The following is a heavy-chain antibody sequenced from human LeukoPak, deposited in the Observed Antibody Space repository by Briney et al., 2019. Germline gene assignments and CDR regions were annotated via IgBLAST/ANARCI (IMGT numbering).Heavy chain of an antibody. V-gene: IGHV2-5*01. Sequence: SGPTLVNPTQTLRLTCTFSGFSLSTSGVGVGWIRQPPGKALEWLGIIYWNDNKRYSPSLKSRLTITKDTSKNQVVLTMTNMDPVDTATYYCAHRRDGWSLFDIWGQGTMVTVSS. J-gene: IGHJ3*02. CDR3: AHRRDGWSLFDI. D-gene: IGHD5-24*01. CDR2: IYWNDNK. CDR1: GFSLSTSGVG.